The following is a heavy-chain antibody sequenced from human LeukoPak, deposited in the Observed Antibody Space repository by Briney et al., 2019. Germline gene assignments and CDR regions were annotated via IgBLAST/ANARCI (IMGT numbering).Heavy chain of an antibody. Sequence: SETLSLTCSVSGGSIDTYYWSWIRQTPGKGLEWIGFIYYTGSTNYNPSLKSRVTISVDTSKNQFSLKLSSVTAADTAVYYCARVGWELLWAYFDYWGQGTLVTVSS. J-gene: IGHJ4*02. D-gene: IGHD1-26*01. CDR1: GGSIDTYY. CDR2: IYYTGST. V-gene: IGHV4-59*01. CDR3: ARVGWELLWAYFDY.